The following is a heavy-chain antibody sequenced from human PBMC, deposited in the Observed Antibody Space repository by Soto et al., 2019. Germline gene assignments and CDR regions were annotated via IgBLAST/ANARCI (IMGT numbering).Heavy chain of an antibody. J-gene: IGHJ6*02. Sequence: ASVKVSCKASGYTFTSYGVSWVRQAPGQGLEWMGWISAYKGNTNYAQKVQGRVTMTTDTPTSTAYMELRSLRSDDTAVYYCARGGRHDSSGYYLPFSGMDVWGQGTTVTVSS. CDR2: ISAYKGNT. D-gene: IGHD3-22*01. CDR3: ARGGRHDSSGYYLPFSGMDV. CDR1: GYTFTSYG. V-gene: IGHV1-18*01.